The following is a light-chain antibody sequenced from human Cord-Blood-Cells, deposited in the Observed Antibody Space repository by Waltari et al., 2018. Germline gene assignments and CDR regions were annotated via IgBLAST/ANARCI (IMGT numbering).Light chain of an antibody. J-gene: IGKJ1*01. CDR3: QQYNNWWT. V-gene: IGKV3-15*01. CDR2: GAS. Sequence: EIVMTQSPATLSVSPGERATLPCRASQSVSSNLAWYQQKPGQAPRLLIYGASTRATGIPAGFSGSGSGTEFTLTISSLQSEDFAVYYCQQYNNWWTFGQGTKVEIK. CDR1: QSVSSN.